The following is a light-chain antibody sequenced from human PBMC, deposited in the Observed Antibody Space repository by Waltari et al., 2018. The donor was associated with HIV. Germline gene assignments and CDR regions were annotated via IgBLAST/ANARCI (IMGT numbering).Light chain of an antibody. CDR2: QVN. CDR3: SSFAGSNNLMV. Sequence: QSALTQPPSASGSPGQSVTISCPGTSSDVGGYNYASWYQQHPGKAPKLMIYQVNKRPSGVPARFSGTKSGNRASLTVSGLQAEDEADYYCSSFAGSNNLMVFGGGTKLTVL. J-gene: IGLJ2*01. CDR1: SSDVGGYNY. V-gene: IGLV2-8*01.